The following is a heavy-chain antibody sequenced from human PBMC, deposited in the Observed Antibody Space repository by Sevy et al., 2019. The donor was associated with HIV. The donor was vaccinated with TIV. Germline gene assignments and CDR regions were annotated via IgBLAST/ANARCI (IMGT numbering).Heavy chain of an antibody. CDR1: GYTFTNYG. CDR3: ARRIYYDSSAYYWWFDP. D-gene: IGHD3-22*01. CDR2: ISTHNGDT. J-gene: IGHJ5*01. V-gene: IGHV1-18*01. Sequence: ASVKVSCKASGYTFTNYGFSWVRQAPGQGLEWMGWISTHNGDTNYAQKLQGRVTMTTDTSTSTAYMQLRSLRSDDTAVYYCARRIYYDSSAYYWWFDPWGQGTLVTVSS.